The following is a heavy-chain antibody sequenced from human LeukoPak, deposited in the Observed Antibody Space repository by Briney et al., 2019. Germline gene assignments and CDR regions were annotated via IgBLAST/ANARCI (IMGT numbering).Heavy chain of an antibody. Sequence: SETLSLTCTVSGGSISSSSYYWGWIRQPPGKGLEWIGSIYYSGSTYYSPSLKSRVTISVDTSKNQFSLKLSSVTAADTAVYYCARSHSLREQWRKNRPYYFDYWGQGTLVTVSS. D-gene: IGHD6-19*01. J-gene: IGHJ4*02. CDR3: ARSHSLREQWRKNRPYYFDY. CDR1: GGSISSSSYY. CDR2: IYYSGST. V-gene: IGHV4-39*01.